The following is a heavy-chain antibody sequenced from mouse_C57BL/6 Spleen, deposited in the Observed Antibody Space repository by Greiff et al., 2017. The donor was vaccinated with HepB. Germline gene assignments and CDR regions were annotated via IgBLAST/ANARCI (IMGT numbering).Heavy chain of an antibody. CDR3: ARWRGSNAMDY. Sequence: QVQLQQPGAELVMPGASVKLSCKASGYTFTSYWMHWVKQMPGQGLEWIGEIDPSDSYTNYNQKFKGKSTWTVDKSSSTAYMQLSSLTSEDSAVYYGARWRGSNAMDYWGQGTSVTVSS. D-gene: IGHD1-1*01. J-gene: IGHJ4*01. CDR2: IDPSDSYT. V-gene: IGHV1-69*01. CDR1: GYTFTSYW.